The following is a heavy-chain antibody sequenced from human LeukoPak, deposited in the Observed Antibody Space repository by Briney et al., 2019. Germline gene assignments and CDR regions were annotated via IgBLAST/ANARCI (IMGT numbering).Heavy chain of an antibody. CDR2: INPNSGGT. Sequence: ASVKVSRKASGYTFTGYYMHWVRQAPGQGLEWMGWINPNSGGTNYAQKFQGRVTMTRDTSISTAYMELSRLRSDDTAVYYCARGYYDSSGYYLTWFDPWGQGTLVTVSS. D-gene: IGHD3-22*01. CDR1: GYTFTGYY. V-gene: IGHV1-2*02. J-gene: IGHJ5*02. CDR3: ARGYYDSSGYYLTWFDP.